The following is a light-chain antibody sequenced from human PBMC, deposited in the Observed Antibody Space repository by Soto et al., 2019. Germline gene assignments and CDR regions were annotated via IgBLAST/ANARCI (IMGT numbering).Light chain of an antibody. CDR3: SSYAGSNNV. CDR2: GVS. CDR1: SSDVGGYNY. Sequence: QSVLTQPPSASGSPGQSVTISCTGTSSDVGGYNYVSWYQQHPGKAPKLMIYGVSKRPSGVPDRFSGSKSGNTASLTVSGLQAEDEADYYCSSYAGSNNVFGTGTKVTVL. J-gene: IGLJ1*01. V-gene: IGLV2-8*01.